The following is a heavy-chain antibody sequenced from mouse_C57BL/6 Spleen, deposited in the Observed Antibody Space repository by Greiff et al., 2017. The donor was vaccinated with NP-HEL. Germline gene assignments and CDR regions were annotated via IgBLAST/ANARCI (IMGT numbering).Heavy chain of an antibody. J-gene: IGHJ3*01. CDR1: GYSFTSYY. Sequence: QVQLQQSGPELVKPGASVKISCKASGYSFTSYYIHWVKQRPGQGLEWIGWIYPGSGNTKYNEKFKGKATLTADTPSSTAYMQLSSLTSEDSAVYYCAREDDYDGFAYWGQGTLVTVSA. V-gene: IGHV1-66*01. CDR2: IYPGSGNT. CDR3: AREDDYDGFAY. D-gene: IGHD2-4*01.